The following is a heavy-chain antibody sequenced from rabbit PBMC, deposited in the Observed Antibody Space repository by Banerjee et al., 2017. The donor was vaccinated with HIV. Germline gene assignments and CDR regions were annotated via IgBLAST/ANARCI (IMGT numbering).Heavy chain of an antibody. V-gene: IGHV1S45*01. Sequence: QEQLEESGGDLVKPEGSLTLTCTASGFSFSSNYWICWVRQAPGKGLEWIACIFTASAGTSYANWAKGRFTISRTSSTTVSLQMTSLTAADTATYFCARDLTGVTGWNFNLWGPGTLVTVS. D-gene: IGHD7-1*01. J-gene: IGHJ4*01. CDR2: IFTASAGT. CDR3: ARDLTGVTGWNFNL. CDR1: GFSFSSNYW.